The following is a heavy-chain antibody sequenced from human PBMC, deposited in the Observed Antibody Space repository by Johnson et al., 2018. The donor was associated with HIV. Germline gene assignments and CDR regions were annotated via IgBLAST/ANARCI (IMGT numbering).Heavy chain of an antibody. J-gene: IGHJ3*01. D-gene: IGHD5/OR15-5a*01. CDR3: AKRGDLYDSTASFDAFEV. Sequence: MQLVESGGGLVQPGGSLRLSCAVSGFTFSNYWMHWVRQAPGKGLEWVANINQDGSERYYVDSVTGRFTISRDNSKNTLYLQMNSLSAEDTDVYYCAKRGDLYDSTASFDAFEVWGQGTMVTVSS. V-gene: IGHV3-7*02. CDR1: GFTFSNYW. CDR2: INQDGSER.